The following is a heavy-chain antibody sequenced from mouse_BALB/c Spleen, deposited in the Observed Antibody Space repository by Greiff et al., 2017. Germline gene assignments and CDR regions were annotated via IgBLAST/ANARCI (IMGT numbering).Heavy chain of an antibody. CDR2: ISDGGSYT. V-gene: IGHV5-4*02. J-gene: IGHJ1*01. D-gene: IGHD1-1*02. Sequence: EVMLVESGGDLVKPGGSLKLSCAASGFTFSDYYMYWVRQTPEKRLEWVATISDGGSYTYYPDSVKGRFTISRDNAKNNLYLQMSSLKSEDTAMYYCARDMGDWYFDVWGAGTTVTVSS. CDR3: ARDMGDWYFDV. CDR1: GFTFSDYY.